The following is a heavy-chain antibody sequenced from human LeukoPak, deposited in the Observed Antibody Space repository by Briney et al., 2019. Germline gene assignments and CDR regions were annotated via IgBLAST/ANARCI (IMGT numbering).Heavy chain of an antibody. D-gene: IGHD3-9*01. J-gene: IGHJ4*02. CDR2: ISNRGGRA. CDR1: GFSFSTYA. V-gene: IGHV3-48*03. CDR3: ARGGLLRYFDWLQYYFDY. Sequence: PGGSLRLSCAASGFSFSTYAMTWVRQAPGKGLAWVSSISNRGGRAYYADSVKGRFTISRDNAKNSLYLQMNSLRAEDTAVYYCARGGLLRYFDWLQYYFDYWGQGTLVTVSS.